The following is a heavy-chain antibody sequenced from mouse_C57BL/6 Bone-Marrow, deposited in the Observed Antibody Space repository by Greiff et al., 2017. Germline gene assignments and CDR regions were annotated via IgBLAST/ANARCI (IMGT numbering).Heavy chain of an antibody. Sequence: EVKVVESGGGLVKPGGSLKLSCAASGFTFSSYTMSWVRQTPEQRLQWVAAISGGGGNTYYPDSVKGRFTISRDNDKNILYLQMSSLRSEDTALYYWSRQVTTVLATKYFDVWGTGTTVTVSS. V-gene: IGHV5-9*01. J-gene: IGHJ1*03. D-gene: IGHD1-1*01. CDR1: GFTFSSYT. CDR3: SRQVTTVLATKYFDV. CDR2: ISGGGGNT.